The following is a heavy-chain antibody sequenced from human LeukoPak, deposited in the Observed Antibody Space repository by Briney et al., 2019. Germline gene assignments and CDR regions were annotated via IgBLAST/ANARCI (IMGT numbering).Heavy chain of an antibody. V-gene: IGHV1-18*04. J-gene: IGHJ3*02. CDR3: ARDSMGIAVAGPTDAFDI. CDR1: GYTFTGYY. CDR2: ISAYNGNT. D-gene: IGHD6-19*01. Sequence: GASVKVSCKASGYTFTGYYMHWVRQAPGQGLEWMGWISAYNGNTNYAQKLQGRVTMTTDTSTSTAYMELRSLRSDDTAVYYCARDSMGIAVAGPTDAFDIWGQGTMVTVSS.